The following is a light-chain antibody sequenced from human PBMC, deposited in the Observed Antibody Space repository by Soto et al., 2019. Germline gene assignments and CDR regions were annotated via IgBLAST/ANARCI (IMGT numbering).Light chain of an antibody. V-gene: IGKV3-15*01. J-gene: IGKJ1*01. CDR2: GAS. Sequence: EIVMTQSPATLSVSPGERATLSCRASQSVSSNLAWYQQKPGQAPRLLIYGASNRATGVPARFSGSGSGTDFTLTISSLQSEDFALYYCQQYNDWPPWTFGQGTKVEI. CDR3: QQYNDWPPWT. CDR1: QSVSSN.